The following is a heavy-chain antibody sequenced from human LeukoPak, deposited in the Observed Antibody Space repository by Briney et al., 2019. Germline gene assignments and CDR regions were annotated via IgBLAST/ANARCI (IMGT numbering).Heavy chain of an antibody. V-gene: IGHV3-21*05. CDR2: VGIDSGNT. CDR3: ARDYRFAFGN. Sequence: SGGSLRLSCAASGFIFSDYSMNWVRQAPGKGLEWISYVGIDSGNTKYADSVKGRFTISGDNAKKSLYLKMNSLRVEDTAVYYCARDYRFAFGNWGQGTLVTVSS. CDR1: GFIFSDYS. J-gene: IGHJ4*02.